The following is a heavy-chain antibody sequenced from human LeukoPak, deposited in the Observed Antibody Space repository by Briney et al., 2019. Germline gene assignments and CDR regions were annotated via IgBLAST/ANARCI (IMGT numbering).Heavy chain of an antibody. V-gene: IGHV4-59*08. Sequence: SETLSLTCTVSGGSISSYYWSWIRQPPGKGLEWIGYIYYSGSTNYNPSLKSRVTISVDTSKNQFSLKLSSVTAADTAVYYCARRIYHYDILTGYRAGDAFGIWGQGTMVTVSS. CDR3: ARRIYHYDILTGYRAGDAFGI. D-gene: IGHD3-9*01. CDR2: IYYSGST. CDR1: GGSISSYY. J-gene: IGHJ3*02.